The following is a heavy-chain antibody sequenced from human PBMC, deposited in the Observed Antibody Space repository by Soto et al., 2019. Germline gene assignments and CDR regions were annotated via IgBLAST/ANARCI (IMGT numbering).Heavy chain of an antibody. V-gene: IGHV4-39*01. J-gene: IGHJ5*01. CDR2: IYYSGST. CDR3: ARRVGGWYGY. CDR1: GGSISSSNFF. Sequence: QLQLQESGPGLVKPSETLSLTCTVSGGSISSSNFFWAWIRQAPGKGLEWIGSIYYSGSTYYNPSLKSRVTMSGDTSKNQFSLRLSSVTAAATAVYYCARRVGGWYGYWGHGTLVTVSS.